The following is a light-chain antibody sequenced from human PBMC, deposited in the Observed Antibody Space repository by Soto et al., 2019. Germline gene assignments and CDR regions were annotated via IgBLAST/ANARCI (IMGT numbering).Light chain of an antibody. V-gene: IGLV2-14*03. Sequence: QSVLTQPASVSGSPGQSITISCTGSSSDVGDYNYVSWYQHHPGKAPKLMIFDVSNRPSGVSTRFSGSKSANTASLTISGLQDEDEADYYCSSYTTTSTPYVFGSGTKLTVL. J-gene: IGLJ1*01. CDR3: SSYTTTSTPYV. CDR1: SSDVGDYNY. CDR2: DVS.